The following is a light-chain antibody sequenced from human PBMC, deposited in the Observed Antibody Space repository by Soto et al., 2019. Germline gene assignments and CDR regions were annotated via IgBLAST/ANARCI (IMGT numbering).Light chain of an antibody. Sequence: EIVLTQSPATLFLSPGDRATLSCWASQSVSNYFVWYQQKPGQAPRLLIYDASKRATGIPARFSGSGSGTNFTLTISSLEPEDFAVYYCQQRSIWPWTFGQGTKVDIK. CDR3: QQRSIWPWT. V-gene: IGKV3-11*01. J-gene: IGKJ1*01. CDR2: DAS. CDR1: QSVSNY.